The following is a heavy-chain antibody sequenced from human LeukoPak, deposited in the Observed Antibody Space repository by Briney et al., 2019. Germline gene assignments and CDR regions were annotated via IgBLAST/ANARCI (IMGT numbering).Heavy chain of an antibody. CDR2: INPNSGGT. V-gene: IGHV1-2*02. Sequence: ASVKVSCKASGYTFTGYYMNWVRQAPGQGLEWMGWINPNSGGTNYAQKFQGRVTMTRDTSISTAYMELSRLRSDDTAVYDCARVSEDIVVVPADYDYWGQGTLVTVSS. J-gene: IGHJ4*02. CDR1: GYTFTGYY. CDR3: ARVSEDIVVVPADYDY. D-gene: IGHD2-2*01.